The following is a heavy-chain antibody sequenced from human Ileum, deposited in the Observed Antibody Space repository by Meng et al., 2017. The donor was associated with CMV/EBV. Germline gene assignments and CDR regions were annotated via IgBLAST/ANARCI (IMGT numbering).Heavy chain of an antibody. CDR1: GFTVSSNY. CDR2: ITGGGNT. CDR3: AREAGHCSSTSCYTEGYYFDY. J-gene: IGHJ4*02. D-gene: IGHD2-2*02. V-gene: IGHV3-66*02. Sequence: GESLKISCAASGFTVSSNYMNWVRQAPGKGLEWVSVITGGGNTYYADSVKGRFIISRDNSKNMVYLQMNNLRSEDTAVYYCAREAGHCSSTSCYTEGYYFDYWGQGTLVTVS.